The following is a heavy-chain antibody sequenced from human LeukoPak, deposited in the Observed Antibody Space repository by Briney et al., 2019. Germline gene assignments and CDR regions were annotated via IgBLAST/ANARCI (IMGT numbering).Heavy chain of an antibody. CDR1: GYTFTDYY. Sequence: VTVKISCKVSGYTFTDYYMHWVQQAPGKGLEWMGLADPEDGETIYAEKFQDRVTITADTSTDTAYMELSRLRSEDTAVYYCATGVSSSSGYNWFDPWGQGTLVTVSS. CDR3: ATGVSSSSGYNWFDP. J-gene: IGHJ5*02. V-gene: IGHV1-69-2*01. CDR2: ADPEDGET. D-gene: IGHD6-6*01.